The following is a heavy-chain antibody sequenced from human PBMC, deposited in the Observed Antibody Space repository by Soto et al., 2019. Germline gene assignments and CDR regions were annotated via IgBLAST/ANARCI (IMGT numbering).Heavy chain of an antibody. CDR2: IYYSGST. D-gene: IGHD6-13*01. Sequence: SETLSLTCTASGGSISSGGYYWSWIRQHPWKGLEWIGYIYYSGSTYYNPSLKSRVTISVDTSKNQFSLKLSSVTAADTAVYYCAREGLGSPAIAAAGGDYYYYGMNVWGQGXTVTVSS. CDR3: AREGLGSPAIAAAGGDYYYYGMNV. V-gene: IGHV4-31*03. CDR1: GGSISSGGYY. J-gene: IGHJ6*02.